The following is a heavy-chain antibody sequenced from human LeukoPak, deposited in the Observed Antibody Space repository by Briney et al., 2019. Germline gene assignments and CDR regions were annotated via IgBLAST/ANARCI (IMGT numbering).Heavy chain of an antibody. V-gene: IGHV3-23*01. CDR1: GFTFSSNA. CDR2: ISGSGGSA. CDR3: AKDTAMVDFDY. D-gene: IGHD5-18*01. Sequence: PGGSLRLSCAASGFTFSSNAMSWVRQVPGKGLEWVSAISGSGGSAYYPDSVKGRFTISRDNSKNTLYLQMNSLRAEDTAVYYCAKDTAMVDFDYWGQGTLVTVSS. J-gene: IGHJ4*02.